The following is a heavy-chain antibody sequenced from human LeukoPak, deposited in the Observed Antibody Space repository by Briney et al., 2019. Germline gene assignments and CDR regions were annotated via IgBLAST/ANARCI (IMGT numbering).Heavy chain of an antibody. CDR2: ISGSGGST. Sequence: GGSLRFSCAASGFTFSSYAMSWVRQAPGKGLEWVSAISGSGGSTYYADSVKGRFTISRDNSKNTLYLQMNSLRAEDTAVYYCAKDYRIGITMIVVVIPYFDYWGQGTLVTVSS. D-gene: IGHD3-22*01. CDR1: GFTFSSYA. J-gene: IGHJ4*02. V-gene: IGHV3-23*01. CDR3: AKDYRIGITMIVVVIPYFDY.